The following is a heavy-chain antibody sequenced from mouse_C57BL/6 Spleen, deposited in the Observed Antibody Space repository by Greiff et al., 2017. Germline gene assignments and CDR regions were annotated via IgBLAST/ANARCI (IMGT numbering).Heavy chain of an antibody. CDR1: GFPITSGYY. Sequence: VQLQQSGPGLVKPSQSLFLTCSITGFPITSGYYWIWIRQSPGKPLEWMGYITHSGETFYNPSLQSPISITRETSKNQSVLQLNSVTTADTAMYYCAGDRHSGAWFAYWGQGTLVTVSA. CDR3: AGDRHSGAWFAY. V-gene: IGHV12-3*01. D-gene: IGHD1-3*01. CDR2: ITHSGET. J-gene: IGHJ3*01.